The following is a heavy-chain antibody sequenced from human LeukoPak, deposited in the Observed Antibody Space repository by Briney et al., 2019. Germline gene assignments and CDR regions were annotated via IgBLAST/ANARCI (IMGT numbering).Heavy chain of an antibody. V-gene: IGHV3-23*01. CDR2: ISGDGVSP. CDR3: AKGGSGYYGSGSYYYYYHMDV. Sequence: PGGSLRLSCAASGFTFNNYALAWVRQTPEKGLECVSAISGDGVSPYYVDSVRGRFTISRDNSKNTLYLQMNSLRADDTAVYYCAKGGSGYYGSGSYYYYYHMDVWGKGTTVTVSS. CDR1: GFTFNNYA. J-gene: IGHJ6*03. D-gene: IGHD3-10*01.